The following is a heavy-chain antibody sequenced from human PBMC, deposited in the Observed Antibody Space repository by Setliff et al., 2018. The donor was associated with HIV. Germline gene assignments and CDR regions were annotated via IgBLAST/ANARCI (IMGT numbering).Heavy chain of an antibody. Sequence: SETLSLTCAVSGYSISTAYYWGWIRQPPGKGLEWIGSVYHSGTTYYSPSLKSRVTISPGTSKNQFSLKLTSVTAADTAVYYCARLSDTAMASFDSWGQGILVTVSS. V-gene: IGHV4-38-2*01. J-gene: IGHJ4*02. D-gene: IGHD5-18*01. CDR2: VYHSGTT. CDR1: GYSISTAYY. CDR3: ARLSDTAMASFDS.